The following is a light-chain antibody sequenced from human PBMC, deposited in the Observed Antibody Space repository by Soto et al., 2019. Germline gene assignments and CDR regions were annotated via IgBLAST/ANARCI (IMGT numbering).Light chain of an antibody. CDR2: GAS. Sequence: EIVLTQSPGTLSLSPGERATLSCRASQSVSSSYLAWYQQKPGQAPRLLIYGASSRATGISYRFSGSGSGTDFTLINSRLEPEDFAVYYCQQYGSSPGTFGQGTKGEIK. CDR1: QSVSSSY. CDR3: QQYGSSPGT. J-gene: IGKJ1*01. V-gene: IGKV3-20*01.